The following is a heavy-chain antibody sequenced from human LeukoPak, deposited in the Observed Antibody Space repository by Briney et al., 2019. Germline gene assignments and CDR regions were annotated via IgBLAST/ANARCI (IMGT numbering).Heavy chain of an antibody. CDR3: ARGHYTNYYYYGMDV. J-gene: IGHJ6*04. D-gene: IGHD4-17*01. CDR2: ISAYNGNT. V-gene: IGHV1-18*04. Sequence: ASVKVSCTASGYTFTSYGISWVRQAPGQGLEWMGWISAYNGNTNYAQKLQGRVTMTTDTSTSTAYVELRSLRSDDTAVYYCARGHYTNYYYYGMDVWGKGTTVTVSS. CDR1: GYTFTSYG.